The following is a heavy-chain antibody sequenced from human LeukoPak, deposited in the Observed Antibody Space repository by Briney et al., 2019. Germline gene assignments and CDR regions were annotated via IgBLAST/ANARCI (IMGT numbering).Heavy chain of an antibody. CDR3: VRFSDY. J-gene: IGHJ4*02. Sequence: GESLKISCKGSGYIFTNYWIGWVRQMPGKGLEWMGIIYPGDSDTTYSPSFQGQVTISADKSISTAYLQWGSLKASDTAMYYCVRFSDYWGQGTLVTVSS. CDR2: IYPGDSDT. V-gene: IGHV5-51*01. CDR1: GYIFTNYW.